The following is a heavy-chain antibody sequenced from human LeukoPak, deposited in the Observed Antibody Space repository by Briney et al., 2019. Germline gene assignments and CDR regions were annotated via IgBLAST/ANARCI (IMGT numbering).Heavy chain of an antibody. D-gene: IGHD5-24*01. J-gene: IGHJ4*02. V-gene: IGHV1-2*02. Sequence: ASVKVSCKASGYTLSYYYIHWVRQAPGQGLEWMGWVNPNTGGTKYALKFQGRVTMTWDTSITTAYMELNNLGSGDTAVYYCARDHYGRDGYNFDHWGQGSLVTVSS. CDR3: ARDHYGRDGYNFDH. CDR1: GYTLSYYY. CDR2: VNPNTGGT.